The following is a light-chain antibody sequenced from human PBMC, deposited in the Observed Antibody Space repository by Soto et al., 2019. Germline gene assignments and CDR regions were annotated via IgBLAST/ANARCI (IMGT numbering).Light chain of an antibody. Sequence: EIVLTQSPATLSLSPGESVTLSCRTSQSVSTYFAWYQQKPGRAPRLLIYDASNRATGIPARFIGSGSGTDFTLTISSLEPEDFAVYYCQQRSNWPITFGQGTRLEIK. J-gene: IGKJ5*01. CDR1: QSVSTY. CDR2: DAS. V-gene: IGKV3-11*01. CDR3: QQRSNWPIT.